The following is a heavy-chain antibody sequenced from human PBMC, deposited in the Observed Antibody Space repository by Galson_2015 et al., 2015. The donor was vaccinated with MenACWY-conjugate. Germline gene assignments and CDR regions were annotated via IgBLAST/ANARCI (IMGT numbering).Heavy chain of an antibody. Sequence: SLRLSCAASGFTFSAYDMHWVRQVIGKGLEWVSAIGTVGDTFYTGSVKGRFTISRENGKNSLYLQMNSLRVEDTAVYYCAREGLLSGHPLPGPGDDAFDIWGQGTVVSVSS. D-gene: IGHD2-15*01. CDR3: AREGLLSGHPLPGPGDDAFDI. V-gene: IGHV3-13*01. CDR1: GFTFSAYD. CDR2: IGTVGDT. J-gene: IGHJ3*02.